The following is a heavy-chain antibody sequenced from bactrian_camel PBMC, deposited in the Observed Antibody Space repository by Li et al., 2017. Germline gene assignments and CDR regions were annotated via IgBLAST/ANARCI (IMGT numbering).Heavy chain of an antibody. J-gene: IGHJ4*01. D-gene: IGHD1*01. CDR1: HYLGKYYC. CDR2: MYQGGAKT. V-gene: IGHV3S25*01. Sequence: GGSLRLSCTSSHYLGKYYCWTWFRQAPGKEREGVAAMYQGGAKTYYADSVKGRFTISQDDTKSSVYPEMTMLEPEDTAIYYCAAGFSGLLKAWETLSRWSYWGQGTQVTVS. CDR3: AAGFSGLLKAWETLSRWSY.